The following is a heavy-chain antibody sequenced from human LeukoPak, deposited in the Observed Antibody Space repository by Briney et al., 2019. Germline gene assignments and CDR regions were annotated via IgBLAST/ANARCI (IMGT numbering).Heavy chain of an antibody. J-gene: IGHJ4*02. Sequence: GTSLRLSCAASGFTFTSYGMHCVRQAPGKGLEWVALITYDGYYKYYSDSVKGRFTISSDTSKNTLYLQMNSLRAEDTAVYYCARDLSPVVRASPMGYWGQGTPVTVSS. CDR2: ITYDGYYK. CDR3: ARDLSPVVRASPMGY. D-gene: IGHD3-10*01. CDR1: GFTFTSYG. V-gene: IGHV3-30*03.